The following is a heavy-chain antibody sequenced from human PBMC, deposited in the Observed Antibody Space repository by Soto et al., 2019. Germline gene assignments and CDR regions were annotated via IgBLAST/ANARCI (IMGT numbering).Heavy chain of an antibody. J-gene: IGHJ3*02. D-gene: IGHD2-15*01. V-gene: IGHV3-30*18. Sequence: VQLVESGGGVVQPGRSLRLSCAASGFTFSSYGMHWVRQAPGKGLEWVAVISYDGSNKYYADSVKGRFTISRDNSKNTLYLQMNSLRAEDTAVYYCAKGVDIVVVVAALSIDIWGQGTMVTVSS. CDR3: AKGVDIVVVVAALSIDI. CDR1: GFTFSSYG. CDR2: ISYDGSNK.